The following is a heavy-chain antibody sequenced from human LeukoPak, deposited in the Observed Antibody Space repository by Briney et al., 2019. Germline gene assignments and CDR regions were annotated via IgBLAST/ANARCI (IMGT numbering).Heavy chain of an antibody. CDR2: ISTSSTTI. J-gene: IGHJ4*02. CDR3: AREVRRGSDYFDY. Sequence: GGSLRLSCAASGFSFSDYDTNWVRQAPGKGLEWVAWISTSSTTIYYADSVKGRFTISRDNAKNSLYLQMNSLRAEDTAFYYCAREVRRGSDYFDYWGQGTLVTVSS. V-gene: IGHV3-48*01. D-gene: IGHD1-26*01. CDR1: GFSFSDYD.